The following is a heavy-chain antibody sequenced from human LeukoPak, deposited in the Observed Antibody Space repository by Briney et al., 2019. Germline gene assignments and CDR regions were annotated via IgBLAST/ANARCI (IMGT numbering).Heavy chain of an antibody. CDR3: AKSGQFDY. CDR1: GFSFSSYA. J-gene: IGHJ4*02. CDR2: IGGSGGTT. Sequence: GGSLKLSCEASGFSFSSYAMSWVRQAPGKGLEWVSTIGGSGGTTYYADSVKGRFAISRDNSKNTVSLQMNSLRVEDTAIYYCAKSGQFDYWGQGTLVTVSS. V-gene: IGHV3-23*01.